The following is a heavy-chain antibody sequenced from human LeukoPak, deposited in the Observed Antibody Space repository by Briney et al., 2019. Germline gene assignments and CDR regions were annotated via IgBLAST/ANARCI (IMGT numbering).Heavy chain of an antibody. D-gene: IGHD3-22*01. J-gene: IGHJ3*02. CDR3: ASYKKTYYYDSSGYFDAFDI. V-gene: IGHV1-18*01. Sequence: GASVKVSCKASGYTFTNYGISWVRQAPGQGLEWMGWISAYNGNTNYAQKFQGRVTITTDESTSTAYTELSSLRSEDTAVYYCASYKKTYYYDSSGYFDAFDIWGQGTMVTVSS. CDR1: GYTFTNYG. CDR2: ISAYNGNT.